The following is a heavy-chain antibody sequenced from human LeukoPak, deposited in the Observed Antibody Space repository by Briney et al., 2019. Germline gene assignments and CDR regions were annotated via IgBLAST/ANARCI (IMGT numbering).Heavy chain of an antibody. V-gene: IGHV1-2*06. J-gene: IGHJ6*02. Sequence: GASVKVSCKASGYTFTDYYIHWVRQAPGQGLEWMGRVNPKSGDTNYPQKFQGGVTMTRDTSISTAYMELSSLRSDDTAVYYCARSRDTTNYYGMDVWGQGTTVTVSS. CDR2: VNPKSGDT. CDR1: GYTFTDYY. CDR3: ARSRDTTNYYGMDV. D-gene: IGHD1-26*01.